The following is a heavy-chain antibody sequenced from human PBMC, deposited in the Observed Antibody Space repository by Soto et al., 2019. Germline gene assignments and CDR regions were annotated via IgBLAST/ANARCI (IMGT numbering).Heavy chain of an antibody. V-gene: IGHV4-4*02. J-gene: IGHJ4*02. D-gene: IGHD3-16*01. CDR2: IYDSGTK. CDR3: ARGGGLNTRWYEGGFDS. Sequence: SETLSLTCAVSGGSFSRGYWWSWVRQTPGGGLEWIGEIYDSGTKNYSPSLKSRVTISVDKSKNKSSLSLASVTAADTAGYYCARGGGLNTRWYEGGFDSWGQGALVTVSS. CDR1: GGSFSRGYW.